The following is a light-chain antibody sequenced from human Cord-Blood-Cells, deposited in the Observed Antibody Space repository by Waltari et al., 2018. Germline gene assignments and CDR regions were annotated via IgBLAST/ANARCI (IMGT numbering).Light chain of an antibody. CDR1: KCGDQY. V-gene: IGLV3-1*01. J-gene: IGLJ2*01. CDR3: QAWDSSTVG. CDR2: QDS. Sequence: SYELTQPPSVSVSPGQTASITCPGVKCGDQYACWYQQKPGQSPGLVIYQDSKRPSGIPERFSGSNSGNTATLTISGTQAMDEADYYCQAWDSSTVGVGGGTKLTVL.